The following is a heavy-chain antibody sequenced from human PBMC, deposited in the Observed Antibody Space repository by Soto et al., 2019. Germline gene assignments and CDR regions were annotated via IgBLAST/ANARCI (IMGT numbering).Heavy chain of an antibody. CDR3: TTDEEDNGNDGDFDY. J-gene: IGHJ4*02. CDR1: GLPFSQAW. V-gene: IGHV3-15*01. Sequence: EVHLVESGGGLVKPGGSLRLSCAASGLPFSQAWMSWVRQAPGKGLEWVGRTQNKETTDYAAPVKDRFTISRDDSQNMVYLQMDSLKTEDTAVYYCTTDEEDNGNDGDFDYWGQGTLVTVSS. D-gene: IGHD1-1*01. CDR2: TQNKETT.